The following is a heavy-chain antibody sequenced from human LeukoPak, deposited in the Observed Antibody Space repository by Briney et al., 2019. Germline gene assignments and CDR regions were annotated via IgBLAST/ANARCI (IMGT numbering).Heavy chain of an antibody. Sequence: GASVKVSCKASGGTFSSYAISWVRQAPGQGLEWMGGIIPIFGTANYAQKFQGRVTITTDESTSTAYMELSSLRSEDTAVYYCARARTEYSSSSVGGRGAFDIWGQGTMVTVSS. V-gene: IGHV1-69*05. CDR2: IIPIFGTA. CDR1: GGTFSSYA. CDR3: ARARTEYSSSSVGGRGAFDI. D-gene: IGHD6-6*01. J-gene: IGHJ3*02.